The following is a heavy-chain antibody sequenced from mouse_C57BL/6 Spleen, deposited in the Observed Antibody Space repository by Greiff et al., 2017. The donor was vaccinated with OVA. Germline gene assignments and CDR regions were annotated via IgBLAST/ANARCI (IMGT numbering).Heavy chain of an antibody. D-gene: IGHD1-1*01. CDR3: ARGIIRYFDV. CDR1: GYTFTSYW. V-gene: IGHV1-55*01. Sequence: QVQLKQPGAELVKPGASVKMSCKASGYTFTSYWITWVKQRPGQGLEWIGDIYPGSGSTNYNEKFKSKATLTVDTSSSTAYMQLSSLTSEDSAVYYRARGIIRYFDVWGTGTTVTVSS. J-gene: IGHJ1*03. CDR2: IYPGSGST.